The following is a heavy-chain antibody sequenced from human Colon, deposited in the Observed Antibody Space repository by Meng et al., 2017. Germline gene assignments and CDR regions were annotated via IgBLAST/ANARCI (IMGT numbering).Heavy chain of an antibody. Sequence: GESLKISCAASGFTFSSYAMGWVRQAPGKGLEWISSISLTGGKTFHADSVKGSFTISRDNSKTTLYLQMNSLRAEDTAEYYCAKHRGPWGQGTLVTVSS. CDR1: GFTFSSYA. J-gene: IGHJ4*02. CDR3: AKHRGP. D-gene: IGHD1-14*01. CDR2: ISLTGGKT. V-gene: IGHV3-23*01.